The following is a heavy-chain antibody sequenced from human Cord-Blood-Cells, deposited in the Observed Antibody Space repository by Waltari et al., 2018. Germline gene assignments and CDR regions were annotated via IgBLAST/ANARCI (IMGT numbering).Heavy chain of an antibody. D-gene: IGHD3-16*01. CDR2: IKQDGSEK. J-gene: IGHJ4*02. CDR3: ARPRGGEDY. CDR1: GFPFSSFW. Sequence: EVQLVESGGGLVQPGGSLRPSCAASGFPFSSFWMSWVRQAPGKGLEWVANIKQDGSEKYYVDSVKGRFTISRDNAKNSLYLQMNSLRAEDTAVYYCARPRGGEDYWGQGTLVTVSS. V-gene: IGHV3-7*01.